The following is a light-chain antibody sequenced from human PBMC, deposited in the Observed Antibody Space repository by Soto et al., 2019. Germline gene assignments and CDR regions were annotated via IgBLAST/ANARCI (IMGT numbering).Light chain of an antibody. Sequence: QSALTQPPSASGSPGQSVIISCAGSSSDIGAYDYVSWYQQNPGKAPKLMIYEVSKRPSGVSNRFSGSKSGNTASLTISGLQAEDEADYYCSSYTSNGTLAVFGTGTQLTVL. J-gene: IGLJ1*01. CDR2: EVS. CDR1: SSDIGAYDY. CDR3: SSYTSNGTLAV. V-gene: IGLV2-14*01.